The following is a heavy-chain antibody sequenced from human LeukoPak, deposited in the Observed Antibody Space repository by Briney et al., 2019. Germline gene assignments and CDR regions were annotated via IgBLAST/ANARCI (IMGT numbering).Heavy chain of an antibody. CDR2: IDHSGNT. V-gene: IGHV4-34*01. D-gene: IGHD5-24*01. J-gene: IGHJ4*02. Sequence: NPSETLSLTCAVYGGSFSGYYWSWIRQPPGKGLEWIGEIDHSGNTNYNPSLKSQVTISVDTSKNQFSLKLSSVTAADTAVYYCAREDVEMATIIDYWGQGTLVTVSS. CDR1: GGSFSGYY. CDR3: AREDVEMATIIDY.